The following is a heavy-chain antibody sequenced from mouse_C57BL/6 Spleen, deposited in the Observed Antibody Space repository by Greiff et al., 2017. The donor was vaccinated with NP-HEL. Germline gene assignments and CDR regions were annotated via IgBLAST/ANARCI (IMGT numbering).Heavy chain of an antibody. CDR1: GFTFSSYA. CDR2: ISDGGSYT. D-gene: IGHD1-1*01. Sequence: EVKLVDSGGGLVKPGGSLKLSCAASGFTFSSYAMSWVRQTPEKRLEWVATISDGGSYTYYPDNVKGRFTISRDNAKNNLYLQMSHLKSEDTAMYYCARAYGSSSYYFDYWGQGTTLTVSS. V-gene: IGHV5-4*03. J-gene: IGHJ2*01. CDR3: ARAYGSSSYYFDY.